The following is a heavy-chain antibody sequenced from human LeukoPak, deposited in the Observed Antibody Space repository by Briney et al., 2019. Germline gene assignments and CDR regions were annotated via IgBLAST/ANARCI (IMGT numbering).Heavy chain of an antibody. V-gene: IGHV1-69*04. D-gene: IGHD3-16*01. CDR2: IIPILGIT. J-gene: IGHJ4*02. Sequence: ASVKVSCKASGGTFSSYAISWVRQAPGQGLEWMGRIIPILGITNNAQKFQGRVTITADKSTSTAYMELSSLRSDDTVVYYCARDPSGGYVPYFDYWGQGTLVTVSS. CDR3: ARDPSGGYVPYFDY. CDR1: GGTFSSYA.